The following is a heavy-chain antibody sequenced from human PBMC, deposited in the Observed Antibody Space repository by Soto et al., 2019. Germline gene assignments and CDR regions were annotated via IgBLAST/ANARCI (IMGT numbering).Heavy chain of an antibody. CDR2: VYRTGST. CDR3: APRRFGEFRAGMDV. Sequence: SETLSLTCACSGGSISTSNWWRWVRQPPGKGLEWIGEVYRTGSTNYNPSLESRVIVSVDKSKNQFSLKLTSVTATDTGGYYWAPRRFGEFRAGMDVWGQGTTVTVSS. CDR1: GGSISTSNW. J-gene: IGHJ6*02. D-gene: IGHD3-10*01. V-gene: IGHV4-4*02.